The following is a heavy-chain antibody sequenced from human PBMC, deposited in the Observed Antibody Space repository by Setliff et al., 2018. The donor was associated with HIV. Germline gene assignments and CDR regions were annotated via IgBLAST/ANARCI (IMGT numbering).Heavy chain of an antibody. CDR3: ASARIPTGGTSTSLDY. J-gene: IGHJ4*02. Sequence: GESLKISCQGSGYSFTSYWIGWVRQMPGKGLEWLSGINWNSFYEGYADSVRGRFTISRDDSKNTLFLQLNTLRPEDTAVYYCASARIPTGGTSTSLDYWGQGALVTVSS. D-gene: IGHD1-1*01. V-gene: IGHV3-74*01. CDR1: GYSFTSYW. CDR2: INWNSFYE.